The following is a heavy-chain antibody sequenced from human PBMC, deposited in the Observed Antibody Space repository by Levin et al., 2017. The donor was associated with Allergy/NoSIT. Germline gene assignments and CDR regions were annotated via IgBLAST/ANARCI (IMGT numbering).Heavy chain of an antibody. CDR1: GFTFSDYY. CDR2: ISSSSSYT. J-gene: IGHJ6*03. CDR3: ARDDSRRGSNGYYYYYMDV. V-gene: IGHV3-11*06. Sequence: GGSLRLSCAASGFTFSDYYMSWIRQAPGKGLEWVSYISSSSSYTNYADSVKGRFTISRDNAKNSLYLQMNSLRAEDTAVYYCARDDSRRGSNGYYYYYMDVWGKGTTVTVSS. D-gene: IGHD3-22*01.